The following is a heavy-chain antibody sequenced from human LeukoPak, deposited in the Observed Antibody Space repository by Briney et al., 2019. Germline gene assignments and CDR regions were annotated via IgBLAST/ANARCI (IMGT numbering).Heavy chain of an antibody. V-gene: IGHV3-23*01. CDR1: GFTFSSYA. Sequence: GGSLRLSCAASGFTFSSYAMSWVRQALGKGLEWVSAISGSGGSSYYADSVKGRFTISRDNSKNTLYLQMNSLRAEDTAVYYCAKVSTSWPDAFDIWGQGTMVTVSS. CDR2: ISGSGGSS. J-gene: IGHJ3*02. CDR3: AKVSTSWPDAFDI.